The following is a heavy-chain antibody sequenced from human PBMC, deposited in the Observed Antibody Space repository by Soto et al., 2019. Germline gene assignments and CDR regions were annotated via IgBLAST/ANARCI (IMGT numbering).Heavy chain of an antibody. CDR2: IKSKADGGAA. Sequence: EVQLVESGGGLVRPGGSLRLSCAASGFTFSVAWMNWVRQTPGKGLEWVGRIKSKADGGAADYAAPAKGRFTISGDDSTTTLYLQMTGLKTENTAEYYCSTDYYGSSGYYSFGYWGQGTLVIVSS. V-gene: IGHV3-15*07. D-gene: IGHD3-22*01. J-gene: IGHJ4*02. CDR1: GFTFSVAW. CDR3: STDYYGSSGYYSFGY.